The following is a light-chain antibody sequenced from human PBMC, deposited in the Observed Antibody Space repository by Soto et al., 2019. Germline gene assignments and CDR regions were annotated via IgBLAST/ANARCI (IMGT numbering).Light chain of an antibody. CDR3: QQRSNWPPMYT. V-gene: IGKV3-11*01. CDR1: QSVSSY. Sequence: EIVLTQSPATLSLSPGERATLSCRASQSVSSYLAWYQQKPGQAPRLLIYDASNMATGIPARCSGSGSGTDFTLTISSLEPEDFAVYYCQQRSNWPPMYTFGQGTKLEIK. J-gene: IGKJ2*01. CDR2: DAS.